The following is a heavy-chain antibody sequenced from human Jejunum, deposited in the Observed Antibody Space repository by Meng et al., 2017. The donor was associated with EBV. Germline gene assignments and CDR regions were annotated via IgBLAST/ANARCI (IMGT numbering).Heavy chain of an antibody. J-gene: IGHJ4*02. CDR1: GYTFSNYW. V-gene: IGHV3-74*01. Sequence: EWRLWGLGGGWGQLGGSLRLSWGGSGYTFSNYWMHWVRQTPGKGLVWVSRINEDGTHTDYADSVKGRFTISRDNAKNTLTLQMNSLRVEDTAVYYCSRDLRGPFDYWGQGTLVTVSS. CDR2: INEDGTHT. D-gene: IGHD3-16*01. CDR3: SRDLRGPFDY.